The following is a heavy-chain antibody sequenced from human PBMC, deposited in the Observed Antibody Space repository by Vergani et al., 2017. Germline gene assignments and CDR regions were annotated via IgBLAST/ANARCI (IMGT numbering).Heavy chain of an antibody. CDR1: GYTFTNHH. CDR3: VRTSSISVSYYNGEWDY. V-gene: IGHV1-46*03. Sequence: VQLVQSGTAVKNPGDSVKIACKTSGYTFTNHHLHWVPQAPGQGLEWMGLITPGGSTDYVPKFQGGATMTRDTSTRSVYMDLTGLGSDDTAMYYCVRTSSISVSYYNGEWDYGGQGTLVVVSS. D-gene: IGHD3-10*01. J-gene: IGHJ4*02. CDR2: ITPGGST.